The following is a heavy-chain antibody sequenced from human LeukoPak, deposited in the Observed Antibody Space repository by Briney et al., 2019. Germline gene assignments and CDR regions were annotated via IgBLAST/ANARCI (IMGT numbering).Heavy chain of an antibody. CDR3: ARLDYGSGATDY. Sequence: SETLSLTCTVSGGSISSYYWSWIRQPPGKGLEWIGYIYYSGSTNYNPSLKSRVTISVDTSKNQFSLKLSSVTAADTAVYYCARLDYGSGATDYWSQGALVTVSS. D-gene: IGHD3-10*01. V-gene: IGHV4-59*08. CDR1: GGSISSYY. CDR2: IYYSGST. J-gene: IGHJ4*02.